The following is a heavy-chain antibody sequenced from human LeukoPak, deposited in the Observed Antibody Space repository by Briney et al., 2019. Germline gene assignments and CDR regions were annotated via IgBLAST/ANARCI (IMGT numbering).Heavy chain of an antibody. Sequence: ASVKVSCTAFGYTFTSYYMHWVRQAPGQGLEWMGIINPSGGSTNYAQKFQGRVTMTRDTSTSTVYMELSSLRSEDTAVYYCASGSYYGDGGPLWGQGTLVTVSS. CDR1: GYTFTSYY. V-gene: IGHV1-46*01. CDR3: ASGSYYGDGGPL. CDR2: INPSGGST. D-gene: IGHD1-26*01. J-gene: IGHJ4*02.